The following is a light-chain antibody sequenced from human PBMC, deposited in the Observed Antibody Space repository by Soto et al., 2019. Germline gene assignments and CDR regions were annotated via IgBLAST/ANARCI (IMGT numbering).Light chain of an antibody. CDR1: QSVNSNY. J-gene: IGKJ1*01. CDR2: GAS. Sequence: EIVLTQSPGTLSLSSGERATLSCRASQSVNSNYLTWYQQKPGLTPRLLIYGASSRATGIPDRFSGSGSGTDFTLTISNLQPEDFATYYCQQGYTTLWTFGQGTKVELK. V-gene: IGKV3-20*01. CDR3: QQGYTTLWT.